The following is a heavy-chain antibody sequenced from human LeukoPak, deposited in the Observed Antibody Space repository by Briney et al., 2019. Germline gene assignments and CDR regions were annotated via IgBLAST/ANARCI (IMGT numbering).Heavy chain of an antibody. Sequence: SVKVSCKASGGTFSSYAISWVRQAPGQGLEWMGRIIPILGIANYAQKFQGRVTITADKSTSTAYMELSSLRSEDTAVYYCARDDKSNSWTWFDPWGQGTLVTVSS. V-gene: IGHV1-69*04. CDR3: ARDDKSNSWTWFDP. D-gene: IGHD2/OR15-2a*01. CDR2: IIPILGIA. J-gene: IGHJ5*02. CDR1: GGTFSSYA.